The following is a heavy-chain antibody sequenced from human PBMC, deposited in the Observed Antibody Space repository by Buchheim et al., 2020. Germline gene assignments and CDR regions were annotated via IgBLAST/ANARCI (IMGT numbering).Heavy chain of an antibody. CDR2: IKQDGSEK. D-gene: IGHD2-2*01. Sequence: EVQLVESGGGLVQPGGSLRLSCAASGFTFSSYWMSWVRQAPGKGLEWVANIKQDGSEKYYVDSVKGRFTISRDNAKNSLYLQMNSLRAEDTAVYYCARVQSSTSCQSCYYYYGMDVWGQGTT. V-gene: IGHV3-7*01. J-gene: IGHJ6*02. CDR3: ARVQSSTSCQSCYYYYGMDV. CDR1: GFTFSSYW.